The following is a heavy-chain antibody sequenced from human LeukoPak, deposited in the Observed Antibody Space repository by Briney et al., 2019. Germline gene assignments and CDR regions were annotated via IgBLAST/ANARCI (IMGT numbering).Heavy chain of an antibody. CDR3: ARSYSGYDWFDY. J-gene: IGHJ4*02. V-gene: IGHV1-8*03. CDR1: GGTFSSYA. Sequence: GASVKVSCTASGGTFSSYAISWVRQATGQGLEWMGWMNPNSGNTCYAQKFQGRVTITRNTSISTAYMELSSLRSEDTAVYYCARSYSGYDWFDYWGQGTLVTVSS. CDR2: MNPNSGNT. D-gene: IGHD5-12*01.